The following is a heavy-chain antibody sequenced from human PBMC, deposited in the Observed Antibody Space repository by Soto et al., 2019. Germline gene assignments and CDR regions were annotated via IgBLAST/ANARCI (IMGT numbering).Heavy chain of an antibody. Sequence: KSGGSLRLSCAASGFTFSNAWMSWVRQAPGKGLEWVGRIKSKTDGGTTDYAAPVKGRFTISRDDSKNTLYLQMNSLKTEDTAVYYCTTDRAHSSSWGQYLSQLWYYYYGMDVWGQGXTVTVSS. J-gene: IGHJ6*02. CDR2: IKSKTDGGTT. CDR1: GFTFSNAW. D-gene: IGHD6-13*01. CDR3: TTDRAHSSSWGQYLSQLWYYYYGMDV. V-gene: IGHV3-15*01.